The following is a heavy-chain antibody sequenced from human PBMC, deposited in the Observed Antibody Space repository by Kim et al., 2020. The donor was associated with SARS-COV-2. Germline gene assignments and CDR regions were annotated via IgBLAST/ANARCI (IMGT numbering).Heavy chain of an antibody. CDR3: ARTLISTAGRGVDV. D-gene: IGHD6-13*01. CDR2: IDWDDDK. J-gene: IGHJ6*02. V-gene: IGHV2-70*11. CDR1: GFSLTTVGMC. Sequence: SGPTLVNPTQTLTLTCTFSGFSLTTVGMCVSWIRQPPGKALEWLARIDWDDDKYYSTSLRTRLTISKDTSKNQVVLTMTNMDPVDTGTYYCARTLISTAGRGVDVWGQGTTVTVS.